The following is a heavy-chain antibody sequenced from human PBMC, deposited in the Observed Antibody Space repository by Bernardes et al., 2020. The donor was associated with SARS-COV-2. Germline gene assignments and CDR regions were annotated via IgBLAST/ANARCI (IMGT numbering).Heavy chain of an antibody. CDR2: IYYSGST. CDR3: AISGYGAFDY. V-gene: IGHV4-59*08. D-gene: IGHD5-12*01. CDR1: GGSISSYY. Sequence: SETLSLTCTVSGGSISSYYWSWIRQPPGKGLEWIGYIYYSGSTNYNPSLKSRVTISVDTSKNQFSLKLSSVTAADTAVYYCAISGYGAFDYWGQGTLVTVSS. J-gene: IGHJ4*02.